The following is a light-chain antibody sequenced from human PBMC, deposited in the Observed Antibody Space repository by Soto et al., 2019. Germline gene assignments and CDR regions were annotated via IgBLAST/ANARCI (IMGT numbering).Light chain of an antibody. Sequence: EIVLTQSPGTLSLSPGERATLSCRASQSVSSSYLAWYQQKPGQAPRLLIYAASSRATGIPDRFSGRGSGTDFTLTISRLEPEDFAVYYCQQYGSSLFTFGPGTKVDIK. CDR2: AAS. CDR1: QSVSSSY. J-gene: IGKJ3*01. CDR3: QQYGSSLFT. V-gene: IGKV3-20*01.